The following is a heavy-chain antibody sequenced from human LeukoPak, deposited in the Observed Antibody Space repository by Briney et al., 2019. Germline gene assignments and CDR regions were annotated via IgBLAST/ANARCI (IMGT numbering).Heavy chain of an antibody. CDR3: ARVDDFTNDF. V-gene: IGHV3-64*01. CDR2: ITNDGGTT. Sequence: PGGSLRLSCAASGFTFGSYAMHWVRQAPGEGLEYVSAITNDGGTTFYATSVRGRFTISRDNSKNTLFLQMGRLRPEDMAVYYCARVDDFTNDFWGQGTLVTVSS. D-gene: IGHD4-11*01. J-gene: IGHJ4*02. CDR1: GFTFGSYA.